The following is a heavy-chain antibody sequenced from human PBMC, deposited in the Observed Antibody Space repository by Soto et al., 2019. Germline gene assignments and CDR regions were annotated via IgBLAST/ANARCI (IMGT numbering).Heavy chain of an antibody. V-gene: IGHV1-18*01. J-gene: IGHJ5*02. CDR2: ISAYNGNT. CDR3: ARVPYCGGDCYSGWFDP. Sequence: QVQLVQSGAEVKKPGASVKVSCKASGYTFTSYGISWVRQAPGQGLEWMGWISAYNGNTNYAQKLQGRVTMTTDTSTSTACMELRSLRSDDTAVYYCARVPYCGGDCYSGWFDPWGQGTLVTVSS. D-gene: IGHD2-21*02. CDR1: GYTFTSYG.